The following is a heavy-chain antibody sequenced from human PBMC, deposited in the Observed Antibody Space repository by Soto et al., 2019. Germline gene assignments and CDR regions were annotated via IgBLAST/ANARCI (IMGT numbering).Heavy chain of an antibody. CDR1: GYTFTGYY. Sequence: ASVKVSCKASGYTFTGYYMHWVRQAPGQGLEWMGWINPNTGGTNYAQKFQGWVTISVDTSKNQFSLKLSSVTAADTAVYYCARHITVAGTFLDYWGQGTLVTVSS. D-gene: IGHD6-19*01. CDR2: INPNTGGT. V-gene: IGHV1-2*04. CDR3: ARHITVAGTFLDY. J-gene: IGHJ4*02.